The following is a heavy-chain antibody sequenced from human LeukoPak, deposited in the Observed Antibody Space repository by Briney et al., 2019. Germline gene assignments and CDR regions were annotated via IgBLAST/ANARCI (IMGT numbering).Heavy chain of an antibody. J-gene: IGHJ3*02. V-gene: IGHV3-21*01. Sequence: PGGSPRLSCAASGFTFTTYSMNWVRQAPGKGLEWVSSISSSSNHIYYADSVKGRFTISRDNAKTSLYLQMNSLRAEDTAVYYCARYGSGTYSAFDIWGQGAMVTVSS. D-gene: IGHD3-10*01. CDR1: GFTFTTYS. CDR2: ISSSSNHI. CDR3: ARYGSGTYSAFDI.